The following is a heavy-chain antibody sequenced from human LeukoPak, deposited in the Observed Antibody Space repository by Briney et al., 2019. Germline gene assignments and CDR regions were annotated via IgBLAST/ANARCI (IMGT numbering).Heavy chain of an antibody. CDR1: GYSFTSYW. V-gene: IGHV5-51*01. CDR2: IYPGDSDM. CDR3: ARSPPREMATIAYYFDY. J-gene: IGHJ4*02. D-gene: IGHD5-24*01. Sequence: GESLKISCKGSGYSFTSYWIAWVRQMPGKGLEWMGIIYPGDSDMRFSPSFQGQVTISADKSTSTAFLQWSSLKASDTAMYYCARSPPREMATIAYYFDYWGQGTLVTVS.